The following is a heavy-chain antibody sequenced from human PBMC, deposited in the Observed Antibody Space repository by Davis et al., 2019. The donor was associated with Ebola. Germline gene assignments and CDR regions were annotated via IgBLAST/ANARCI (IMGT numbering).Heavy chain of an antibody. V-gene: IGHV3-30*18. D-gene: IGHD5-18*01. CDR2: ISYDGSNK. CDR1: GFIFSDYG. J-gene: IGHJ6*02. CDR3: AKGYGSYYYYGMDV. Sequence: GESLKISCATSGFIFSDYGMHWVRQAPGKGLEWVAVISYDGSNKYYADSVKGRFTISRDNSKNTLYLQMNSLRAEDTAVYYCAKGYGSYYYYGMDVWGQGTTVTVSS.